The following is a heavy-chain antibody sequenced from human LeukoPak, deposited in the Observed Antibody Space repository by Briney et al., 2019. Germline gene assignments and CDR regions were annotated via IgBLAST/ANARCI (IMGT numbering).Heavy chain of an antibody. D-gene: IGHD3-10*01. Sequence: GGSLRLSCAASGFTFSRYSMNWVRQAPGKGLEWVSSITTSSDYMFYADPVKGRFTVSRDNAKNSLYLQLNSLRAEDTAVYYCARESHGTGDQWGQGTLVTVSS. CDR3: ARESHGTGDQ. J-gene: IGHJ4*02. CDR2: ITTSSDYM. V-gene: IGHV3-21*04. CDR1: GFTFSRYS.